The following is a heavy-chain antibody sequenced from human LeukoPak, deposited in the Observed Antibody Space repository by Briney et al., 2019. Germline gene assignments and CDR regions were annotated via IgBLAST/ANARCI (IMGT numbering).Heavy chain of an antibody. D-gene: IGHD1-1*01. CDR1: GFTFSNYG. CDR2: IWYHGNEK. V-gene: IGHV3-33*06. J-gene: IGHJ6*03. Sequence: GGSLRLSCEASGFTFSNYGMHWVRQAPGKGLEWVAVIWYHGNEKYYVDSVKGRFTISRDNLKNTLYLQMDSLRAEDTAVYYCAKNDLSWGTYDQYTDVWGTGTTVTVTS. CDR3: AKNDLSWGTYDQYTDV.